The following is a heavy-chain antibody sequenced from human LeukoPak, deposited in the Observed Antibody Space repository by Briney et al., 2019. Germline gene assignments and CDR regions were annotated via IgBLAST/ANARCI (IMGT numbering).Heavy chain of an antibody. CDR3: ARGPRGVQRRDYFDY. CDR1: GGSFSGYY. CDR2: ICYSGST. J-gene: IGHJ4*02. Sequence: PSETLSLTCAVYGGSFSGYYWSWIRQPPGKGLEWIGYICYSGSTNYNPSLKSRVTISVDTSKNQFSLKLSSVTAADTAVYYCARGPRGVQRRDYFDYWGQGTLVTVSS. V-gene: IGHV4-59*01. D-gene: IGHD6-25*01.